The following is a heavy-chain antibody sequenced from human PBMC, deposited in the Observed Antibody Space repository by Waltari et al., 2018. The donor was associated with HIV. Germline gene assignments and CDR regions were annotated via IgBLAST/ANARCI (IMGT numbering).Heavy chain of an antibody. V-gene: IGHV1-46*03. CDR1: GYTFTRYY. CDR2: INPSGVRN. J-gene: IGHJ5*01. CDR3: ARGRDGDYDS. D-gene: IGHD4-17*01. Sequence: QVQLVQSGAEVKKPGASVKVSCKASGYTFTRYYIHWVRPAPGQGLEWMGFINPSGVRNTDEQKFQGRATMTRDRSTSTVYMDLSSLRSEDTAVYYCARGRDGDYDSWGQVTLVTVSS.